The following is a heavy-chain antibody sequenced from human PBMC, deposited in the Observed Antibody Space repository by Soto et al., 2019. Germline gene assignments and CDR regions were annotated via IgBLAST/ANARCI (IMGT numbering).Heavy chain of an antibody. CDR2: MSLYNGNT. D-gene: IGHD6-19*01. J-gene: IGHJ4*02. Sequence: QVQLVQSGAEVKKPGASVKVSCKASGYTFRSYGITWVRQAPGQGLEWMGWMSLYNGNTDYAQNLQGRVTMTTDTSTTTAYMELRNLRSDDTAVYYCARNGLDFPMRPTYDLDWWGQGTLVTVSS. V-gene: IGHV1-18*04. CDR1: GYTFRSYG. CDR3: ARNGLDFPMRPTYDLDW.